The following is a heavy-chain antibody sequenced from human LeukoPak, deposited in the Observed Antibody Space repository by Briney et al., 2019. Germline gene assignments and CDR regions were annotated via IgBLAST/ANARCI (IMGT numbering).Heavy chain of an antibody. Sequence: GGSPRPSCAASGFTFSNAWMSWVRQAPGKGLEWVGRIKSKTDGGTTDYAAPVKGRFTISRDDSKNTLYLQMNSLKTEDTAVYYCTTDLPLLTTYYYDSSGYSGWFDPWGQGTLVTVSS. CDR2: IKSKTDGGTT. J-gene: IGHJ5*02. V-gene: IGHV3-15*01. CDR1: GFTFSNAW. D-gene: IGHD3-22*01. CDR3: TTDLPLLTTYYYDSSGYSGWFDP.